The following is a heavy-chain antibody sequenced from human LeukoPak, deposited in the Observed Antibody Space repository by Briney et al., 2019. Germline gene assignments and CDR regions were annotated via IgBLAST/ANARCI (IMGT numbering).Heavy chain of an antibody. CDR2: INPNSGGT. Sequence: GASVKVSCKASGYTFTGYYMHWVRQAPGQGLEWMGWINPNSGGTNYAQKFQGRVTMTRDTSISTAYMELSRLRSDNTAVYYCAIDCGGDCYTSDYWGQGTLVTVSS. V-gene: IGHV1-2*02. CDR1: GYTFTGYY. CDR3: AIDCGGDCYTSDY. J-gene: IGHJ4*02. D-gene: IGHD2-21*02.